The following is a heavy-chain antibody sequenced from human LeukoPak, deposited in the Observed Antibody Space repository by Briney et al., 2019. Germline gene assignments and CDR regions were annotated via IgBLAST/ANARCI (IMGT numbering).Heavy chain of an antibody. D-gene: IGHD1-7*01. V-gene: IGHV1-69*05. J-gene: IGHJ3*02. CDR3: ARDTGNYPHVASDI. CDR2: IIPIFGTA. CDR1: GGTFSSYA. Sequence: SVKVSCKASGGTFSSYAISWVRQAPGQGLEWVGGIIPIFGTANYAQKFQGRVTITTDESTSTAYMELSSLRSEDTAVYYCARDTGNYPHVASDIWGQGTLVTVSS.